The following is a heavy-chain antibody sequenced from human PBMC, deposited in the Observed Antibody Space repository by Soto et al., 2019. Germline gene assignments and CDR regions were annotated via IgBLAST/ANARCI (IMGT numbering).Heavy chain of an antibody. CDR3: ARGSGSDYSDNHY. Sequence: GXTVKVACQASGYPFTSYGVSWVRQAPGQGLEWMGWISAYNGNTNYAQKLQGRVTMTTDTSTSTAYMELRSLRSDDTAVYYCARGSGSDYSDNHYWGQGTLVTVSS. CDR2: ISAYNGNT. V-gene: IGHV1-18*01. CDR1: GYPFTSYG. D-gene: IGHD1-26*01. J-gene: IGHJ4*02.